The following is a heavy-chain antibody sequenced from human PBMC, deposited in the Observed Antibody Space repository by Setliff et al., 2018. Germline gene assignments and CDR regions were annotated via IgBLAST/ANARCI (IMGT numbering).Heavy chain of an antibody. CDR2: IKVDIGTT. V-gene: IGHV1-46*01. D-gene: IGHD3-10*01. J-gene: IGHJ3*02. CDR1: GYTFTSYY. CDR3: AREPQHSGAFDI. Sequence: ASVKVSCKASGYTFTSYYIHWVRRAPGQGLEWMGVIKVDIGTTDYAQKFQGRVTMTRDTSASTVYMEMSSLRSEDTALYYCAREPQHSGAFDIWGQGTMVTVSS.